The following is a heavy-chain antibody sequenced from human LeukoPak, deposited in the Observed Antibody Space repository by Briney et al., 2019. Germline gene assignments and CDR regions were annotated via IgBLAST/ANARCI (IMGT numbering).Heavy chain of an antibody. D-gene: IGHD6-19*01. CDR3: ARGGVAVAGTINLGY. CDR1: GYTFTDYY. J-gene: IGHJ4*02. V-gene: IGHV1-8*02. Sequence: ASVKVSCKASGYTFTDYYMHWVRQAPGQGLEWMGWMNPNSGNTGYAQKFQGRVTMTRNTSISTAYMELSSLRSEDTAVYYCARGGVAVAGTINLGYWGQGTLVTVSS. CDR2: MNPNSGNT.